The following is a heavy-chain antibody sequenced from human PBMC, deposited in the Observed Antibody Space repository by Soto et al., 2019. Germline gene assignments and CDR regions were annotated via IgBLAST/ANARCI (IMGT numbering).Heavy chain of an antibody. D-gene: IGHD1-7*01. J-gene: IGHJ5*02. CDR2: ISAYNGNT. CDR1: GYTFTSYG. CDR3: ARDRGYNWNYGWFDP. Sequence: QVQLVQSGAEVKKPGASVKVSCKASGYTFTSYGISWVRQAPGQGLEWMGRISAYNGNTNYAQKLQGRVTMTTDTSTSTAYLELRSLRSDDTAVYYCARDRGYNWNYGWFDPWGQGTLVTVSS. V-gene: IGHV1-18*01.